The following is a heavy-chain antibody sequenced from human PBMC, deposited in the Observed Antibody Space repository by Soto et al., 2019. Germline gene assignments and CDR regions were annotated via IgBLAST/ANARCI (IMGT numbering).Heavy chain of an antibody. CDR3: ARNSYYYGSGSQPLNDAFDI. Sequence: GGSLRLSCAASGFTFSSYSMNWVRQAPGKGLEWVSSISSSSSYIYYADSVKGRFTISRDNAKNSLYLQMNSLRAEDTAVYYCARNSYYYGSGSQPLNDAFDIWGQGTMVTVSS. D-gene: IGHD3-10*01. CDR2: ISSSSSYI. J-gene: IGHJ3*02. CDR1: GFTFSSYS. V-gene: IGHV3-21*01.